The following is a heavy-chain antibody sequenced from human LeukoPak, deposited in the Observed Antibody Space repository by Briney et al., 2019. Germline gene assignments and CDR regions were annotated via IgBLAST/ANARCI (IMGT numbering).Heavy chain of an antibody. D-gene: IGHD5-24*01. J-gene: IGHJ4*02. CDR1: GGSFSTYY. Sequence: SETLSLTCAVYGGSFSTYYWSWIRQPPGQGLEWIGEINHTGSTNYNPSLKSRVIISVDTSKNQFSLRLNSVTAADTAVYYCASTSGIIEMATMNYYFDSWGQGTLVTVSS. CDR3: ASTSGIIEMATMNYYFDS. V-gene: IGHV4-34*01. CDR2: INHTGST.